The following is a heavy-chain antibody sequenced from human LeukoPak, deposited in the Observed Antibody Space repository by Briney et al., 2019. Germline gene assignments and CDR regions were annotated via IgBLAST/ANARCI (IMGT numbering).Heavy chain of an antibody. V-gene: IGHV4-59*12. D-gene: IGHD3-22*01. Sequence: SETLSLTCTVSGGSISSYYWSWIRQPPGKGLEWIGYIYYSGSTNYNPSLKSRVTISVDTSKNQFSLKLTSVTAADTAVYYCARDYYYDEGYYFDYWGQGTLVTVSS. CDR1: GGSISSYY. CDR3: ARDYYYDEGYYFDY. CDR2: IYYSGST. J-gene: IGHJ4*02.